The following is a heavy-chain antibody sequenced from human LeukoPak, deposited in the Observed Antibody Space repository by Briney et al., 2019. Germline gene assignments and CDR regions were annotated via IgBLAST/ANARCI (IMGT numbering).Heavy chain of an antibody. V-gene: IGHV3-30*04. Sequence: GGSLRLSCAASGFIFSSHAIHWVRQAPGKGLEWVAVISYDGSNQYYADPVKGRFTISRDNSKNTLDLQMNSLRVEDTAVYYCARDNVRLATANYYYYMDVWGKGTTVTVSS. CDR2: ISYDGSNQ. D-gene: IGHD6-13*01. CDR3: ARDNVRLATANYYYYMDV. CDR1: GFIFSSHA. J-gene: IGHJ6*03.